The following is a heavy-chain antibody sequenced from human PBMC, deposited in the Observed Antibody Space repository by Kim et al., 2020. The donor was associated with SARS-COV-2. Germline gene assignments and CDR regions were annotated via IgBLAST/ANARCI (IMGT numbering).Heavy chain of an antibody. D-gene: IGHD2-2*01. CDR3: AREPKKPPNQVVPAAEDYYYGMDV. J-gene: IGHJ6*02. Sequence: SETLSLTCTVSGGSISSGGYYWSWIRQHPGKGLEWIGYIYYSGSTYYNPSLKSRVTISVDTSKNQFSLKLSSVTAADTAVYYCAREPKKPPNQVVPAAEDYYYGMDVWGQGTTVTVSS. V-gene: IGHV4-31*03. CDR1: GGSISSGGYY. CDR2: IYYSGST.